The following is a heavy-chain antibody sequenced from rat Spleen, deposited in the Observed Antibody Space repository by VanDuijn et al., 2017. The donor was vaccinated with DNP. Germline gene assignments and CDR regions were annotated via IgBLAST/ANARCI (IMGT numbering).Heavy chain of an antibody. J-gene: IGHJ4*01. CDR3: ARHIDSGPYYAMDA. CDR1: GFIFSNYY. D-gene: IGHD4-3*01. Sequence: EVQLVETGGGLVQPGKSMKLSCAASGFIFSNYYMAWVRQTPAKGLEWVASISTGIGRTYYRDSVQGRFTISRDNAKNTLYLQMDSLRSEETATYYCARHIDSGPYYAMDAWGQGTSVTVSS. V-gene: IGHV5S11*01. CDR2: ISTGIGRT.